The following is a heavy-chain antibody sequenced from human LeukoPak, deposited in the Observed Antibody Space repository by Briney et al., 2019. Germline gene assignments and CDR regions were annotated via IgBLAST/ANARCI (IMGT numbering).Heavy chain of an antibody. J-gene: IGHJ4*02. CDR3: ARGLSPAGETLGY. CDR1: GGALSGYY. V-gene: IGHV4-34*01. D-gene: IGHD7-27*01. CDR2: INHSEIP. Sequence: SETLSLTCTVYGGALSGYYWSWIRQPPGKGLDWIGEINHSEIPRYNPSLKSRVTISLDTSKNQFSLNLTSVTAADTALYYCARGLSPAGETLGYWGQGTLVTVSS.